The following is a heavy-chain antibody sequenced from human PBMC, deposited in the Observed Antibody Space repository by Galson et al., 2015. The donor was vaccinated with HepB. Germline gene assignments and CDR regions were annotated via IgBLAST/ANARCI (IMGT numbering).Heavy chain of an antibody. V-gene: IGHV3-53*01. D-gene: IGHD6-13*01. CDR1: GFTVSSNY. J-gene: IGHJ4*02. CDR2: IYSGGNA. Sequence: SLRLSCAASGFTVSSNYMSWVRQAPGKGLECVSVIYSGGNADYADSVKGRFTISRDNSKNTPSLQMNSLRAEDTAVYYCARGYSNYWYSGLGYWGQGTLSPSPQ. CDR3: ARGYSNYWYSGLGY.